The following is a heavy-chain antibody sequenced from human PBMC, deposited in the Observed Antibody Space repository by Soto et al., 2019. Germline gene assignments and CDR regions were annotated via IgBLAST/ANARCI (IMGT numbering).Heavy chain of an antibody. CDR2: IYQSGST. CDR1: GVSISNADYS. CDR3: ASDYTLRSYRFDY. V-gene: IGHV4-30-2*01. D-gene: IGHD3-10*01. Sequence: QLQLQESGSALVTPSQTLSLTCAVSGVSISNADYSWSWIRQPPGKGLEWIGYIYQSGSTTYNPSLKSRLTISLDRSKNEFSLKLTSVTAADTAVYYCASDYTLRSYRFDYWGRGTLVTVST. J-gene: IGHJ4*02.